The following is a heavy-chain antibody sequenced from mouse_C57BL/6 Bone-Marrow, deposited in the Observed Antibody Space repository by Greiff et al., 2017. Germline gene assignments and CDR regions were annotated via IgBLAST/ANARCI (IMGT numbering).Heavy chain of an antibody. Sequence: VQLKQSGAELVRPGASVKLSCTASGFNIKDDYMHWVKQRPEQGLEWIGWIDPENGDTEYASKFQGKATITADTSSNTAYLQLSSLTSEDTAVYYCTTTDYIDYWGQGTTLTVAS. CDR3: TTTDYIDY. V-gene: IGHV14-4*01. D-gene: IGHD2-12*01. J-gene: IGHJ2*01. CDR2: IDPENGDT. CDR1: GFNIKDDY.